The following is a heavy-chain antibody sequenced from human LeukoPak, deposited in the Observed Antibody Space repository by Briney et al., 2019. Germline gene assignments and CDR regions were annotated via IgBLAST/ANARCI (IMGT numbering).Heavy chain of an antibody. CDR2: INSDGSST. CDR3: AKDRQTTKYYFDY. D-gene: IGHD4-17*01. Sequence: GGSLRLSCAASGFTFSSYWMHWVRQAPGKGLVWVSRINSDGSSTDYADSVKGRFTISRDNAKNTLYLQMNSLRAEDTAVYYCAKDRQTTKYYFDYWGQGTLVTVSS. CDR1: GFTFSSYW. V-gene: IGHV3-74*01. J-gene: IGHJ4*02.